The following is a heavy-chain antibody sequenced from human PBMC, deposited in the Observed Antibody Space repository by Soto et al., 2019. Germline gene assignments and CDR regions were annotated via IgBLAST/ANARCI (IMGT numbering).Heavy chain of an antibody. Sequence: EVQLVESGGGLIKPGGSLRLSCAASGFTFRNAWMNWVRQAPGKGLEWVGRIKSKTDGGAIDYAAPVKGRFTISRDDSKSTLYLQMNSLKTEDTAVYYCASDLLDGLGYWGQGTLVTASS. CDR2: IKSKTDGGAI. CDR1: GFTFRNAW. J-gene: IGHJ4*02. V-gene: IGHV3-15*01. D-gene: IGHD3-10*01. CDR3: ASDLLDGLGY.